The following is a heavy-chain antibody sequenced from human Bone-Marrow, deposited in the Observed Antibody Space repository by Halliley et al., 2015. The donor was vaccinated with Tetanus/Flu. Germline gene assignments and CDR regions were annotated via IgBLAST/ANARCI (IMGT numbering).Heavy chain of an antibody. CDR3: TFRLFGEFPLHDY. J-gene: IGHJ4*02. Sequence: CAGSGFAFSASAMHWVRQAPGKGLEWVGRIGTEADSYATEFAASVKGRFIASRHDSKNTAFLQMDSLKLEDTAVYYCTFRLFGEFPLHDYWGQGTLVTVSS. D-gene: IGHD3-10*01. CDR1: GFAFSASA. CDR2: IGTEADSYAT. V-gene: IGHV3-73*01.